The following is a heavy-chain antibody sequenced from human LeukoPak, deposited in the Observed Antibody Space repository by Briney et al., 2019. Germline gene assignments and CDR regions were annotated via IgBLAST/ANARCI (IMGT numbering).Heavy chain of an antibody. Sequence: GGSLRLSCAASGFTFSSYWMSWVRQAPGKGLEWVANIKQDGSEKYYVDSVKGRFTISRDNAKNSLYLQMNSLRAEDTAVYYCARVDSSGWYPEFDYWGQGTLVTVSS. CDR3: ARVDSSGWYPEFDY. V-gene: IGHV3-7*01. D-gene: IGHD6-19*01. CDR1: GFTFSSYW. J-gene: IGHJ4*02. CDR2: IKQDGSEK.